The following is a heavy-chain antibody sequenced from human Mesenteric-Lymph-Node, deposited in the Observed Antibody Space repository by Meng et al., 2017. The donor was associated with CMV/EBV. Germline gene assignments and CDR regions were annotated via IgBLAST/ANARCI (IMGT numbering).Heavy chain of an antibody. CDR2: IKQDGSEK. Sequence: GESLKISCAASGFTFSSYWMSWVRQAPGKGLEWVANIKQDGSEKYYVDSVKGRFTISRDNAKNSLYLQMNSLRAEDTAVYYCARDRVRGYSYGPPVYYYYGLDVWGQGTMVTVSS. V-gene: IGHV3-7*01. D-gene: IGHD5-18*01. CDR1: GFTFSSYW. J-gene: IGHJ6*02. CDR3: ARDRVRGYSYGPPVYYYYGLDV.